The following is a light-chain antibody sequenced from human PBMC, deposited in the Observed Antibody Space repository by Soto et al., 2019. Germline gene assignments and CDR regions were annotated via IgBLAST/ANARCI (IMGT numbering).Light chain of an antibody. CDR3: QQRSNWPHT. CDR1: QSVSRY. V-gene: IGKV3-11*02. J-gene: IGKJ4*01. Sequence: EIVLTQSPATLSLSPGERATLSCRASQSVSRYLAWYQQKPGQAPRLLIYDASNWATGIPPRFTGSGSGRDITLTISSLEAEDFAVYYCQQRSNWPHTFGGGTKVEIK. CDR2: DAS.